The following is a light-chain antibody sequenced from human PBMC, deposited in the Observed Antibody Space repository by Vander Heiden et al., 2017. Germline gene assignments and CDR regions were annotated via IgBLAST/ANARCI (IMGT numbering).Light chain of an antibody. Sequence: QSALTQPASVSGFPGQSITISCTGTSCDVGGYDHVSWYQQHPGIVPKLLVYDVSFRPLGLSYRFAGSKSGNTASLGISGLQADDEADYYCCSDSSNSTRVFGTGTKVTVL. CDR3: CSDSSNSTRV. CDR1: SCDVGGYDH. V-gene: IGLV2-14*03. J-gene: IGLJ1*01. CDR2: DVS.